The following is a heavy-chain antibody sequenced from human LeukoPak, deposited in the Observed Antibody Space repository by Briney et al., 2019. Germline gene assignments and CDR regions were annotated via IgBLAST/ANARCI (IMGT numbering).Heavy chain of an antibody. CDR1: GYTFTSYG. CDR2: ISAYNGNT. D-gene: IGHD3-3*01. Sequence: ASVKVSCKASGYTFTSYGISWVRQAPGQGLEWMGWISAYNGNTNYAQKLQGRVTMTTDTSTSTAYMELRSLRSDDTAVYYCARAEGYDFWSGYTNWFDPWGQGTLVSVSS. CDR3: ARAEGYDFWSGYTNWFDP. V-gene: IGHV1-18*01. J-gene: IGHJ5*02.